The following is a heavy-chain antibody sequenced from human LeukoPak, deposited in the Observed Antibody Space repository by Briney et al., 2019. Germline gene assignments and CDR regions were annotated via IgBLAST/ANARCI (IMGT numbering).Heavy chain of an antibody. J-gene: IGHJ4*02. Sequence: GLSRRLAGTASGFTCSNASLDCVRQAQGRGLEWVSAFDTGFGTYYPDSLKGRFTISRDNSKNTLLLQMNSLRAEDTAVYYCARSSGWWSLDYWGQGTLVTVSS. CDR1: GFTCSNAS. V-gene: IGHV3-23*01. CDR3: ARSSGWWSLDY. D-gene: IGHD6-19*01. CDR2: FDTGFGT.